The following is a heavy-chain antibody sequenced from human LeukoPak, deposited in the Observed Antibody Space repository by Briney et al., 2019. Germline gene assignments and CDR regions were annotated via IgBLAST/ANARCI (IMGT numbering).Heavy chain of an antibody. J-gene: IGHJ4*02. CDR2: VYYSGST. V-gene: IGHV4-30-4*01. Sequence: SETLSLTCTVSGGSLSRGEYYWGWARQPPGKCLEWIGYVYYSGSTYYNPALKSRVTISVDTSKNQFSLKLSSVTAADTAVYYCARSPNWDFDYWGQGTLVTVSS. CDR1: GGSLSRGEYY. D-gene: IGHD7-27*01. CDR3: ARSPNWDFDY.